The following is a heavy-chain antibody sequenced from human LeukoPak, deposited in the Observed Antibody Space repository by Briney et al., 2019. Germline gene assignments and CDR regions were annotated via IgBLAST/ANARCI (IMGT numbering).Heavy chain of an antibody. CDR1: GGSISSSSYY. CDR3: ARMAAVAGTEAPTIYYFDY. CDR2: IYYSGST. Sequence: PSETLSLTCTVSGGSISSSSYYWGWIRQPPGKGLEWIGSIYYSGSTYYNPSLKSRVTISVDTSKNQFSLKLSSVTAADTAVYYCARMAAVAGTEAPTIYYFDYWGQGTLVTVSS. V-gene: IGHV4-39*01. D-gene: IGHD6-19*01. J-gene: IGHJ4*02.